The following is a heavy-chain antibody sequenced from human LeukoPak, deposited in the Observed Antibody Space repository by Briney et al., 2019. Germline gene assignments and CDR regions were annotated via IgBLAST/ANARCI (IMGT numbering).Heavy chain of an antibody. Sequence: SETLSLTCTVSGGSISSYYWSWIRQPAGKGLEWIGRIYTSGSTNYNPCLKGRVTMSVDTSKNQFSLKLSSVTAADTAVYYCASGFMEMATTDYWGQGALVTVSS. CDR2: IYTSGST. J-gene: IGHJ4*02. CDR3: ASGFMEMATTDY. D-gene: IGHD5-24*01. CDR1: GGSISSYY. V-gene: IGHV4-4*07.